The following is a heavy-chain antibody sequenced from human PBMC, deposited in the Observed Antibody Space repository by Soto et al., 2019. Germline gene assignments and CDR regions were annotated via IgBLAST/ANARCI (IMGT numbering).Heavy chain of an antibody. J-gene: IGHJ4*02. Sequence: EVQLVESGGGVTQPGRSLRLSCADSGFTFDDYAMHWVRQAPGKGMEWVSGVSWNSGNIVYADSVKGRFTISRDNSKNALYLQIDTLTTEDTALYYCAKEAQANLGTGGFDYWGQGTLVTVSS. CDR3: AKEAQANLGTGGFDY. CDR1: GFTFDDYA. CDR2: VSWNSGNI. V-gene: IGHV3-9*01. D-gene: IGHD7-27*01.